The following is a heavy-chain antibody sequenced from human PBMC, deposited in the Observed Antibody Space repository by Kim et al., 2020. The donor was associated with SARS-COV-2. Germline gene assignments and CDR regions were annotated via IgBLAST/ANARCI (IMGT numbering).Heavy chain of an antibody. D-gene: IGHD3-10*01. J-gene: IGHJ5*02. CDR1: GFTFSSYA. V-gene: IGHV3-23*01. CDR3: AKDLDDALLWFGESPGGWFDP. CDR2: ISGSGGST. Sequence: GGSLRLSCAASGFTFSSYAMSWVRQAPGKGLEWVSAISGSGGSTYYADSVKGRFTISRDNSKNTLYLQMNSLRAEDTAVYYCAKDLDDALLWFGESPGGWFDPWGQGTLVTVSS.